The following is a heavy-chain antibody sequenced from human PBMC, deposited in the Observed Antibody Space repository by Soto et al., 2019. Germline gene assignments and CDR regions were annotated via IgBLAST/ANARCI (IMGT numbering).Heavy chain of an antibody. Sequence: EVQLLESGGGLVQPGGSLRLSCAASGFTFSSYAMSWVRQAPGKGLEWVSAISGSGGSTYYADSVKGRFTISRDNSKNTLSLRRSSLRAEDTDVDYWAAPIVGASRWAYYCAYWCQGTLVTVSS. J-gene: IGHJ4*02. CDR2: ISGSGGST. D-gene: IGHD1-26*01. CDR3: AAPIVGASRWAYYCAY. CDR1: GFTFSSYA. V-gene: IGHV3-23*01.